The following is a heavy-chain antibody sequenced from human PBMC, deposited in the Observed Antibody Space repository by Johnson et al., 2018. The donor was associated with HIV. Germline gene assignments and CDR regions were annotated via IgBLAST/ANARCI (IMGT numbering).Heavy chain of an antibody. J-gene: IGHJ3*02. CDR3: ARALEGYAFDI. CDR2: IYSGGST. CDR1: GFTVSSNY. D-gene: IGHD5-24*01. V-gene: IGHV3-66*02. Sequence: VQLVESGGGLVQPGGSLRLSCAASGFTVSSNYMSWVRQAPGKGLEWVSVIYSGGSTDYADSVKGRFTISRDNSKNTLYLQMNSLRAEDTAVYYCARALEGYAFDIWGQGTMVTVSS.